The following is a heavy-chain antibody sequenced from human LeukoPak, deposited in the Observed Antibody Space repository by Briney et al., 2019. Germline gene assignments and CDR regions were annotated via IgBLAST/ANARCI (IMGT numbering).Heavy chain of an antibody. Sequence: GGSLRLSCVVSGFSFGSEAMSWVRQAPGRGLEWVSSISPGGGTTYYADSVKGRFTISRDNSKNTLYVQMNSLRAEDTAIYYCAKSRSGSANWALRIFDNWGQGTLVTVSS. V-gene: IGHV3-23*01. CDR1: GFSFGSEA. CDR2: ISPGGGTT. CDR3: AKSRSGSANWALRIFDN. J-gene: IGHJ4*02. D-gene: IGHD3-10*01.